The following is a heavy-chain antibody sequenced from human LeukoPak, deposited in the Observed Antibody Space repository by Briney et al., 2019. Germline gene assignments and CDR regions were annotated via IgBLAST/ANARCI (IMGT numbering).Heavy chain of an antibody. CDR2: IGAYNGNT. CDR1: GYTFTSYG. Sequence: GASVKVSCKASGYTFTSYGISWVRQAPGQGLEWMGWIGAYNGNTNYAQKLQGRVTMTTDTSTSTAYMELRSLRSDDTAVYYCARDTYYDILTGYYRDAFDIWGQGTMVTVSS. V-gene: IGHV1-18*01. CDR3: ARDTYYDILTGYYRDAFDI. D-gene: IGHD3-9*01. J-gene: IGHJ3*02.